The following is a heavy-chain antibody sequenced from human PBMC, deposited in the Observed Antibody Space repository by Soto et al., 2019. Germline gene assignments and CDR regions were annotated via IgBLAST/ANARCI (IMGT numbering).Heavy chain of an antibody. J-gene: IGHJ6*02. CDR3: ARVSVSYYDSSGYHNFYYYYGMDV. V-gene: IGHV4-59*01. Sequence: SETLSLTCTVSGGSISSYYWSWIRQPPGKGLEWIGYIYYSGGTNYNPSLKSRVTISVDTSKNQFSLKLSSVTAADTAVYYCARVSVSYYDSSGYHNFYYYYGMDVWGQGTTVTVSS. CDR2: IYYSGGT. CDR1: GGSISSYY. D-gene: IGHD3-22*01.